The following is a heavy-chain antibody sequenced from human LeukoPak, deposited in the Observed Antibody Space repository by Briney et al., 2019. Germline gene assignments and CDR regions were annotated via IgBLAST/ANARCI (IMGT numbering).Heavy chain of an antibody. CDR1: GFTFSSYA. V-gene: IGHV3-30*01. D-gene: IGHD1-26*01. CDR3: AKEIVLGETNYYYYAMDV. J-gene: IGHJ6*02. Sequence: PGGSLRLSCAASGFTFSSYAMHWVRQAPGKGLEWVAVISYDGSNKYYADSVKGRFTISRDNSKNTLYLQMNSLRAEDTAVYYCAKEIVLGETNYYYYAMDVWGQGTTVTVSS. CDR2: ISYDGSNK.